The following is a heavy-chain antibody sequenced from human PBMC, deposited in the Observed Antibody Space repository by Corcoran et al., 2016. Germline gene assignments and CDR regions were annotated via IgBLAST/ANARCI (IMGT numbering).Heavy chain of an antibody. Sequence: EVQLVESGGGLVQPGGSLRLSCAASGFTFSSYSMNWVRQAPGKGLEWVSYISSSSSTIYYADSVKGRFTISRDNAKNSLYLQMNSLRAEDTAVYYCAGAPDYGGKAYYFDYWGQGTLVTVSS. J-gene: IGHJ4*02. D-gene: IGHD4-17*01. CDR3: AGAPDYGGKAYYFDY. CDR2: ISSSSSTI. CDR1: GFTFSSYS. V-gene: IGHV3-48*04.